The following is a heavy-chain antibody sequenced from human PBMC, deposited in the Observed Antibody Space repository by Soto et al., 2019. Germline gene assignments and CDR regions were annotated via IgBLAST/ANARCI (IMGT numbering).Heavy chain of an antibody. D-gene: IGHD6-19*01. Sequence: GGSLRLSCAASGFTFSSYGMHWVRQAPGKGLEWVAVISYDGSNKYYADSVKGRFTISRDNSKNTLYLQMNSLRAEDTAVYYCAKDAEYSSGWYDYWGQGTLVTFSS. V-gene: IGHV3-30*18. CDR2: ISYDGSNK. CDR3: AKDAEYSSGWYDY. CDR1: GFTFSSYG. J-gene: IGHJ4*02.